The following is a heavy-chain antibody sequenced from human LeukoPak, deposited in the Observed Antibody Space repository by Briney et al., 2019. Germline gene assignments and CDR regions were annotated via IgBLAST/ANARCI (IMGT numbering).Heavy chain of an antibody. CDR3: ARDLRGSGSYYYYYYGTDV. V-gene: IGHV3-33*01. CDR1: GFTFSSYG. Sequence: GGSLRLSCAASGFTFSSYGMHWVRQAPGKGLEWVAVIWYDGSNKYYADSVKGRFTISRDNSKNTLYLQMNSLRAEDTAVYYCARDLRGSGSYYYYYYGTDVWGQGTTVTVSS. D-gene: IGHD3-10*01. CDR2: IWYDGSNK. J-gene: IGHJ6*02.